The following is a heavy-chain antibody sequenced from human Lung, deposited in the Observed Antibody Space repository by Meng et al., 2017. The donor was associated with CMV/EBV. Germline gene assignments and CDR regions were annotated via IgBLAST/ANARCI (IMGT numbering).Heavy chain of an antibody. CDR3: ARGTAPNDY. CDR1: GFTFSSYW. V-gene: IGHV3-7*01. J-gene: IGHJ4*02. CDR2: IKQDGSEK. D-gene: IGHD2-8*02. Sequence: GSLKISCAASGFTFSSYWMTWVRQAPGKGLEWVANIKQDGSEKYYVESVKGRFTISRDNAKNSLYLQMNSLRVEDTAMYYCARGTAPNDYWGQGTLVTVSS.